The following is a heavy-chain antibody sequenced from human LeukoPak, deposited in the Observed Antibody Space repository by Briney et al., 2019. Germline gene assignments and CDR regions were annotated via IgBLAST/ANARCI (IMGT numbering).Heavy chain of an antibody. J-gene: IGHJ6*02. CDR1: GFTFSTYS. CDR2: ISSSSDTI. CDR3: ARVRGDSYYGMDV. D-gene: IGHD3-10*01. Sequence: GGFLRLSCAASGFTFSTYSMHWVRQAPGKGLEWVSYISSSSDTIYYADSVEGRFTISRDNAKNSLYLQMNSLRAEDTAVYYCARVRGDSYYGMDVWGQGTTVTVSS. V-gene: IGHV3-48*04.